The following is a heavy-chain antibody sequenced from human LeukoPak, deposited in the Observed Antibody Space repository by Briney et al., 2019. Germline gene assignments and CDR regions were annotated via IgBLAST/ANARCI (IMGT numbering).Heavy chain of an antibody. J-gene: IGHJ5*02. D-gene: IGHD3-10*01. CDR1: GFTFCSYS. CDR2: ISISSSYI. Sequence: GGSLRLSCAASGFTFCSYSMNWVREAPGRGLEWVSSISISSSYIYYADSVKGPFPISRDNAKNSLYLQMNTLRAEDTAKYYCTKEGLAAGSDFSAWFDPWGQGTLVSVSS. CDR3: TKEGLAAGSDFSAWFDP. V-gene: IGHV3-21*01.